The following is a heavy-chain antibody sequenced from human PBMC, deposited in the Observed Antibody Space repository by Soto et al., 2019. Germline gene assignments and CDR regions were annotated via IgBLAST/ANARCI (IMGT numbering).Heavy chain of an antibody. V-gene: IGHV1-18*01. CDR1: GYSFSNSG. Sequence: QVELVQSGPEVKKPGASVKVSCTASGYSFSNSGFSWMRQAPGAGLEWMGWISTYNGKTNYAQKFQGRLSMTRDTSTTSPFMELTTLRSDDTAVYYCARDQSNNVRNCLNHWGQGTLVTVTS. CDR2: ISTYNGKT. D-gene: IGHD2-15*01. J-gene: IGHJ5*02. CDR3: ARDQSNNVRNCLNH.